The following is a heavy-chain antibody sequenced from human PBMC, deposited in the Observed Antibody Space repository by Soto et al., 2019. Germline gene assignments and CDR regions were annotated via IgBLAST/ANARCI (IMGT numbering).Heavy chain of an antibody. J-gene: IGHJ3*02. Sequence: ASVKVSCKASGYTFTGYYMPWVRQAPGQGLEWMGWINPNSGGTNYAQKFQGWVTMTRDTSISTAYMELSRLRSDDTAVYYCARDLGGYSYGDYDAFDIWGQGTMVTV. D-gene: IGHD5-18*01. V-gene: IGHV1-2*04. CDR3: ARDLGGYSYGDYDAFDI. CDR1: GYTFTGYY. CDR2: INPNSGGT.